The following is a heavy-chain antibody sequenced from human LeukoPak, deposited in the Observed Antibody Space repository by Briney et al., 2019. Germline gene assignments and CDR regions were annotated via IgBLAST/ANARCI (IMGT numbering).Heavy chain of an antibody. J-gene: IGHJ4*02. Sequence: PGESLRLSCVASGLTFSGQWLNWVRQAPGQGLEWVANIKHDGREKYYVDSVKGRFTISRDDGQNSLSLHMNTVRAEDTAVYYCGYTNNFYHWGQGALVGVSA. CDR2: IKHDGREK. D-gene: IGHD3-16*02. V-gene: IGHV3-7*01. CDR3: GYTNNFYH. CDR1: GLTFSGQW.